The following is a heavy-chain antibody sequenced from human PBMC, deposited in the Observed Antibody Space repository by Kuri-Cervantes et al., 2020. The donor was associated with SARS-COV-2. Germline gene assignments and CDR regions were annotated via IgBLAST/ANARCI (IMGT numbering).Heavy chain of an antibody. J-gene: IGHJ6*02. CDR2: IKCDGSEK. Sequence: GGSLRLSCAASGFTFSSSWMHWVCQAPEKGQEWVADIKCDGSEKYYVDSVKGRLTISRDNAKNSLYLQVNSLRAEDMTVYYCVSWRNFDYGDYANYYYYGMDVWGQGTTVTVSS. CDR1: GFTFSSSW. V-gene: IGHV3-52*02. CDR3: VSWRNFDYGDYANYYYYGMDV. D-gene: IGHD4-17*01.